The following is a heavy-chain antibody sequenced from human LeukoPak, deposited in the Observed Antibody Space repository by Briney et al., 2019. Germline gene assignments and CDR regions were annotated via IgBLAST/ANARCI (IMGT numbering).Heavy chain of an antibody. V-gene: IGHV4-31*03. D-gene: IGHD5-12*01. J-gene: IGHJ2*01. Sequence: SQTLSLTCTVSGVSISSGGYYWRWIRQHPGKGLEWIGYIYYSGSTYYNPSLKSRVTISVDTSKNQFSLKLSSVTAADTAVYYCARDSGYEYWYFDLWGRGTLVTVSS. CDR3: ARDSGYEYWYFDL. CDR2: IYYSGST. CDR1: GVSISSGGYY.